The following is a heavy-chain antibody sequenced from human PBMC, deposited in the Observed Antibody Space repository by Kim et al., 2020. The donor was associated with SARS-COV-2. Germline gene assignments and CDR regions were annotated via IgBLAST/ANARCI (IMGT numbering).Heavy chain of an antibody. CDR1: GFTFGDYA. CDR3: TRSLIVVVPAGPTYYYGMDV. D-gene: IGHD2-2*01. J-gene: IGHJ6*02. CDR2: IRSKAYGGTT. V-gene: IGHV3-49*04. Sequence: GGSLRLSCTASGFTFGDYAMSWVRQAPGKGLEWVGFIRSKAYGGTTEYAASVKGRFTISRDDSKSIAYLQMNSLKTEDTAVYYCTRSLIVVVPAGPTYYYGMDVWGQGTTVTVSS.